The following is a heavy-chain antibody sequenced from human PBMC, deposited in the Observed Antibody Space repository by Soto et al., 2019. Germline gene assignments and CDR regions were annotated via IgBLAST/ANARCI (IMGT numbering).Heavy chain of an antibody. V-gene: IGHV4-59*01. J-gene: IGHJ5*02. CDR3: ARAGRRDGNSSPGRFDP. D-gene: IGHD1-1*01. Sequence: PSETLSLTCSISGGSFSNDYWTWIRQSPGKGLEWIGYIFHSGITDYNPSVKSRVTISIDKSRNLFSLTLTSVTAADTAVYYCARAGRRDGNSSPGRFDPWGQGTLVTVS. CDR1: GGSFSNDY. CDR2: IFHSGIT.